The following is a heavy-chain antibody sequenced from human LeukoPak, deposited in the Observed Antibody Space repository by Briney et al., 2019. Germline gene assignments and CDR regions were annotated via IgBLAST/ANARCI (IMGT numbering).Heavy chain of an antibody. CDR2: ISDDGRGT. V-gene: IGHV3-23*01. CDR1: GFTFSTYA. CDR3: ARAENSGSGGLDP. D-gene: IGHD2-15*01. Sequence: GGSLRLSCAASGFTFSTYAMSWVRQAPGKGLEVVSVISDDGRGTYYADSVKGRFTISRDNAKNSLYLDMSSLRADDTAVYYCARAENSGSGGLDPWGQGTLVTVSS. J-gene: IGHJ5*02.